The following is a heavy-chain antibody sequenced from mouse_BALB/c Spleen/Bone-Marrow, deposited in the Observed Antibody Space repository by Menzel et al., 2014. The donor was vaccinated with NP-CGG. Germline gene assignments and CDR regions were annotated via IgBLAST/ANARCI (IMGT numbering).Heavy chain of an antibody. D-gene: IGHD2-4*01. CDR3: AMITTY. CDR1: GFNITDYY. CDR2: IDPENGNT. Sequence: VQLKESGAELVRPGALVKLACKASGFNITDYYMHWVKQRPEQGLEWIGWIDPENGNTIYDPKFQGKASPTADTSSKTAYLQLSSLTSEDAAVCYCAMITTYWGQGTTLTVSS. J-gene: IGHJ2*01. V-gene: IGHV14-1*02.